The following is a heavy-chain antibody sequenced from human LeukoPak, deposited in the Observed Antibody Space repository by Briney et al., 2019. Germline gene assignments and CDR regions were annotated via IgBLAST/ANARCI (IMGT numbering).Heavy chain of an antibody. D-gene: IGHD3-16*01. J-gene: IGHJ6*04. V-gene: IGHV4-4*02. Sequence: SETLSLTCAVSGAFITNSNWWSWVRQPPGKGLEWIGEIYHSGSTNYNPSLKSRVTISVDKSKNEFSLNLSSVTAADTAVYYCARALGAPYGMDVWGKGTTVTVSP. CDR2: IYHSGST. CDR1: GAFITNSNW. CDR3: ARALGAPYGMDV.